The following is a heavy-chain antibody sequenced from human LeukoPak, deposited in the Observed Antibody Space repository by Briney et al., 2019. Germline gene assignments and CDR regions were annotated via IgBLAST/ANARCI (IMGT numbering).Heavy chain of an antibody. Sequence: SETLSLTCTVSGGSISSSSYYWGWIRQPPGKGLEWIGSIYYSRSTYYNPSLKSRVTISVDTSKNQFSLKLSSVTAADTAVYYCASAYYDFWSGYLHYWGQGTLVTVSS. CDR3: ASAYYDFWSGYLHY. J-gene: IGHJ4*02. CDR2: IYYSRST. D-gene: IGHD3-3*01. CDR1: GGSISSSSYY. V-gene: IGHV4-39*01.